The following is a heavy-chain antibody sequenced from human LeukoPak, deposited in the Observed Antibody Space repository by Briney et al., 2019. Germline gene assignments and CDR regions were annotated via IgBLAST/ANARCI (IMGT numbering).Heavy chain of an antibody. CDR1: GFSFSSYG. D-gene: IGHD3-10*02. CDR3: AELGITMIGGV. V-gene: IGHV3-48*03. Sequence: GGTLRLSCATSGFSFSSYGMSWVRQAPGKGLEWVSYISSSGSTIYYADSVKGRFTISRDNAKNSLYLQMNSLRAEDTAVYYCAELGITMIGGVWGKGTTVTISS. CDR2: ISSSGSTI. J-gene: IGHJ6*04.